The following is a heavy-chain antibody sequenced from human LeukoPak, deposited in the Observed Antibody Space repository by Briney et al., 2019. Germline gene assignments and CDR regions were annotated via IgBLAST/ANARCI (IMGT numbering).Heavy chain of an antibody. CDR3: ARAPYYYDSSGYPFDY. V-gene: IGHV4-30-4*08. CDR1: GGSISSGDYY. D-gene: IGHD3-22*01. J-gene: IGHJ4*02. CDR2: IYYSGST. Sequence: SQTPSLTCTVSGGSISSGDYYWSWIRQPPGKGLEWIGYIYYSGSTYYNPSLKSRVTISVDTSKNQFSLKLSSVTAADTAVYYCARAPYYYDSSGYPFDYWGQGTLVTVSS.